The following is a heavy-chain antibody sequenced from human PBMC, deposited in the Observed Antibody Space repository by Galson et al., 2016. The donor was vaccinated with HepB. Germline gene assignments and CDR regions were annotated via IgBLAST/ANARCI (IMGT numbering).Heavy chain of an antibody. CDR1: GYNSINYY. CDR3: ARLDARIYYGLDV. J-gene: IGHJ6*02. Sequence: SVKVSCKASGYNSINYYIYWVRQAPGQGLEWMGRINPIGGYTTYAQKFQGRVTMSSDTSTSTVYMEVSSLGSEDTAVYYCARLDARIYYGLDVWGQGTTVTVSS. CDR2: INPIGGYT. V-gene: IGHV1-46*01.